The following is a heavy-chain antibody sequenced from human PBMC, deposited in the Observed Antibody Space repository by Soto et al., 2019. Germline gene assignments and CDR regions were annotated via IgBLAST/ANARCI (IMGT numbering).Heavy chain of an antibody. D-gene: IGHD2-15*01. J-gene: IGHJ1*01. CDR2: IAYDSSKK. Sequence: ESGGGVVQPGRSVRLSCAASVFSFSYYAMHWVRQAPGKGLEWVAVIAYDSSKKYYADSVKGRFTISRDNSKNTLYLQMNSLRDDDTAVYYCASPYCSGGSCYLTEYFQYWGQGTLVTVSS. V-gene: IGHV3-30*03. CDR3: ASPYCSGGSCYLTEYFQY. CDR1: VFSFSYYA.